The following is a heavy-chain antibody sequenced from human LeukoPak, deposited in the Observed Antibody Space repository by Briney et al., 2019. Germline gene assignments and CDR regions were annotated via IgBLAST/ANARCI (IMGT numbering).Heavy chain of an antibody. CDR1: GSTFSSHA. V-gene: IGHV3-23*01. CDR2: ITSGSGSNV. CDR3: ARHGSWSFDY. Sequence: GGSLRLSCAASGSTFSSHAMSWVRQAPGKGLEWVSAITSGSGSNVYYTDSLKGRFTISRDNSKNTLYLQMNSLRAEDTAVYYCARHGSWSFDYWGQGTLVTVSA. D-gene: IGHD6-13*01. J-gene: IGHJ4*02.